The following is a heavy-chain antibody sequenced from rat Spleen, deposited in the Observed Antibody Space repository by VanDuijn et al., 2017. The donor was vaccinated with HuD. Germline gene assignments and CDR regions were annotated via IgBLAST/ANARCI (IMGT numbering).Heavy chain of an antibody. Sequence: EVQLVESGGGLVQPGRSLKLSCTASGFSFSNYDMAWVRQAPTKGLEWVASISTSGGTTYYRDSVKGQFTVSRDNAKSSLYLQMDSLRSEDTATYYGARDGYYYDRAPYYFDYWGQGVMVTVSS. CDR3: ARDGYYYDRAPYYFDY. D-gene: IGHD1-12*01. J-gene: IGHJ2*01. CDR2: ISTSGGTT. CDR1: GFSFSNYD. V-gene: IGHV5-25*01.